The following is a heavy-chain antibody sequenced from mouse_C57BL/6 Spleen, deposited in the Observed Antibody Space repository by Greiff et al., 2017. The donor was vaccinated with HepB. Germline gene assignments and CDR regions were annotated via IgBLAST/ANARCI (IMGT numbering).Heavy chain of an antibody. CDR3: ARTYGYGV. CDR1: GYTFTSYW. CDR2: IYPSDSET. Sequence: QVQLQQPGAELVRPGSSVKLSCKASGYTFTSYWMDWVKQRPGQGLEWIGNIYPSDSETHYNQKFTDKATLTVDKSSSTAYMQLSSLTSEDSAVYYCARTYGYGVWGTGTTVTVSS. D-gene: IGHD2-2*01. J-gene: IGHJ1*03. V-gene: IGHV1-61*01.